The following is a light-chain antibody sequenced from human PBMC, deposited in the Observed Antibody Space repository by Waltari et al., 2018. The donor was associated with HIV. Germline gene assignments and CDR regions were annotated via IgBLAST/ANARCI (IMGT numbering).Light chain of an antibody. CDR1: SGSIVSNY. CDR3: QSYDSTTWV. Sequence: NFVLIQPHSVSESPGKTLTISCTRSSGSIVSNYVPWYQQRPGSAPTTVIYEDKYRPSGVPDRFSGSIDSSSNSASLTISGLQTEDEADYYCQSYDSTTWVFGGPTKLTV. CDR2: EDK. J-gene: IGLJ3*02. V-gene: IGLV6-57*04.